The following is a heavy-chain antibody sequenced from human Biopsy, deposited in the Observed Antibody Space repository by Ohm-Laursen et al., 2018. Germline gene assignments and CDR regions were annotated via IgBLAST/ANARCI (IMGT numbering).Heavy chain of an antibody. CDR3: ARAYRMYFFDF. J-gene: IGHJ4*02. Sequence: ASVKVSCKSSGYSFSTYDVNWVRQARGQGLEWMGWMIPSSGKTGYAQRFQGRVTLTMNTSISTAYMELSGLRSEDTALYFCARAYRMYFFDFWGQGSLVTVSA. D-gene: IGHD3-16*02. CDR2: MIPSSGKT. CDR1: GYSFSTYD. V-gene: IGHV1-8*01.